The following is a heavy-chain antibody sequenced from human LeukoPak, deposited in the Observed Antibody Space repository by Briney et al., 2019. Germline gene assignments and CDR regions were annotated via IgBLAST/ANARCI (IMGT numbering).Heavy chain of an antibody. J-gene: IGHJ4*02. V-gene: IGHV3-7*01. CDR2: IKQDGSEK. Sequence: GGSLRLSCAASEFTFFTYWMTWVRQAPGKGLEWVAHIKQDGSEKYYVDSVKGRFTISRDNAKNSLFLQMNSLTADDTAVYYCARERTTIVSGTTIGAYWGQGTLVTVSS. CDR3: ARERTTIVSGTTIGAY. CDR1: EFTFFTYW. D-gene: IGHD2/OR15-2a*01.